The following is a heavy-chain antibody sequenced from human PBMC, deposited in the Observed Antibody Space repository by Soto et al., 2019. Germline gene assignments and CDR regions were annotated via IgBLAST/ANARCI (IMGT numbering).Heavy chain of an antibody. V-gene: IGHV3-7*03. Sequence: GGSLRLSCAASGFTFNTFWMSWVRQSPGKGLEWVANIKHDGSETYYADSVKGRFTISRDNAKNSLFLQINTLRTEDTAVYYCARDFATHCSGSTCYPYAYWGQGALVTVSS. CDR1: GFTFNTFW. CDR3: ARDFATHCSGSTCYPYAY. D-gene: IGHD2-15*01. J-gene: IGHJ4*02. CDR2: IKHDGSET.